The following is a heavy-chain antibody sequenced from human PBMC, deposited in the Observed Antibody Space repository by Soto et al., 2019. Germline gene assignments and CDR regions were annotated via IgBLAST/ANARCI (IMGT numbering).Heavy chain of an antibody. V-gene: IGHV4-59*01. CDR2: INYSGGT. CDR3: ARERGYSYGYGMDV. J-gene: IGHJ6*02. CDR1: GGSIGSYR. Sequence: KPSETLSLTCTVSGGSIGSYRWSWIRQSPGKGLEWIGYINYSGGTKYNPSLKSRVTISVDTSKNHFSLKLSSVTAADTAVYYCARERGYSYGYGMDVWGQGTTVTVSS. D-gene: IGHD5-12*01.